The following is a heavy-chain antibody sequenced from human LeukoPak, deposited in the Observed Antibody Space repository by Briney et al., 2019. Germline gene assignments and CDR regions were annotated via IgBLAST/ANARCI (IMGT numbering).Heavy chain of an antibody. Sequence: PGGSLRLSCAASGFTFSSYWMSWVRQAPGKGLEWVANIKQDGSEKYYVDSVKGRFTISRDNAKNSLYLQMNSLRAEDTAVYYCARDQIEQWLVRGFDYWGQGTQVAVSS. D-gene: IGHD6-19*01. CDR1: GFTFSSYW. CDR2: IKQDGSEK. J-gene: IGHJ4*02. V-gene: IGHV3-7*01. CDR3: ARDQIEQWLVRGFDY.